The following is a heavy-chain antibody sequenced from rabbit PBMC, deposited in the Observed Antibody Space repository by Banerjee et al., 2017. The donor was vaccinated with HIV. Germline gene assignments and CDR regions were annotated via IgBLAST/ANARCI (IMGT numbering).Heavy chain of an antibody. D-gene: IGHD8-1*01. V-gene: IGHV1S43*01. CDR1: GFSFSSYYY. J-gene: IGHJ5*01. CDR2: IYTGDGST. Sequence: QSLEESGGDLVKPGASLTLTCTASGFSFSSYYYMCWVRQAPGKGLEWIACIYTGDGSTYYASWVNGRFTISRSTSLNTVTLQMTSLTAADTATYFCARDSTYDGGGYDCLDLWGPGTLVTVS. CDR3: ARDSTYDGGGYDCLDL.